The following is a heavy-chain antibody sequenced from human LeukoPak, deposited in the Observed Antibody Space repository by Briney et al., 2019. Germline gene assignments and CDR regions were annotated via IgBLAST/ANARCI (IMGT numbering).Heavy chain of an antibody. D-gene: IGHD1-20*01. Sequence: QASETLSLTCTVSGYSISSGYYWGWIRQPPGKGLEWIGSIYHSGSTNYNPSLKSRVTISVDTSKNQFSLKLSSVTAADTAVYYCARVRKVYNWNGGGYFDYWGQGTLVTVSS. CDR3: ARVRKVYNWNGGGYFDY. V-gene: IGHV4-38-2*02. CDR1: GYSISSGYY. J-gene: IGHJ4*02. CDR2: IYHSGST.